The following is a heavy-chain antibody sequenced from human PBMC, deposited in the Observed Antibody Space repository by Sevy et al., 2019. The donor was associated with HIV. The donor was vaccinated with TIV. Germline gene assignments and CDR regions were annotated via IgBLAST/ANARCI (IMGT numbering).Heavy chain of an antibody. J-gene: IGHJ4*02. V-gene: IGHV3-30-3*01. CDR1: GFTFSSYA. CDR2: ISYDGSNK. CDR3: ARDSQKWLVRRGYFDY. Sequence: GGSLRLSCAASGFTFSSYAMHWVRQAPGKGLEWVAVISYDGSNKYYADSVKGRFTISRDNSKNTLYLQMNSLRAEDTAVYYCARDSQKWLVRRGYFDYWGQGTLVTVSS. D-gene: IGHD6-19*01.